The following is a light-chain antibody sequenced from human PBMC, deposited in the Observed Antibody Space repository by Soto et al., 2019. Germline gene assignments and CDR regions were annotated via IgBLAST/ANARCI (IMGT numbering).Light chain of an antibody. J-gene: IGKJ1*01. Sequence: AIQFTQSPTSLSSSLLDIVTITCRASQDIAIYLAWYQQKPGKAPKLLIYDASSLESGVPSRFSGSGSGTEFTLTISSLQPDDFATYYCQQYNSYPWTFGQGTKVDIK. CDR2: DAS. CDR3: QQYNSYPWT. CDR1: QDIAIY. V-gene: IGKV1-13*02.